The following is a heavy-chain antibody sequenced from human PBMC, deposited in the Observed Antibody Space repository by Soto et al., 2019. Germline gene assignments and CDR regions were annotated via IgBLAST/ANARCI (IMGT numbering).Heavy chain of an antibody. CDR1: GFTFSSYG. CDR3: AKDSSWSHDY. J-gene: IGHJ4*02. CDR2: ISYDGSNK. D-gene: IGHD6-13*01. V-gene: IGHV3-30*18. Sequence: QVQLMESGGGVVQPGRSLRLSCAASGFTFSSYGMHWVRQAPGKGLEWVAVISYDGSNKYYADSVKGRFTISRDNSKNTLYLQMNSLRAEDTAVYYCAKDSSWSHDYWGQGTLVTVSS.